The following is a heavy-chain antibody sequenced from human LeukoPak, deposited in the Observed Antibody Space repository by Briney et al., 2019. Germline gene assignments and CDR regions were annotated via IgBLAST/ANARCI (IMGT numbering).Heavy chain of an antibody. CDR2: IYYSGST. J-gene: IGHJ4*02. Sequence: SQTLSLTCTVSGGSISSGGYYWSWIRQHPGKGLEWIGYIYYSGSTYYNPSLKGRVTISVDTSKNQFSLKLSSVTAADTAVYYCASSVVPAAYYFDYWGQGTLVTVSS. D-gene: IGHD2-2*01. CDR3: ASSVVPAAYYFDY. V-gene: IGHV4-31*03. CDR1: GGSISSGGYY.